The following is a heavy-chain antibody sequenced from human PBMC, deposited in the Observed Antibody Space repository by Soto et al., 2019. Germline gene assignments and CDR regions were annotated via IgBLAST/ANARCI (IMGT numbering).Heavy chain of an antibody. Sequence: EVQLVESGGGLVKPGGSLRLSCAASGFSFTSAWMNWVRQIPGKGLEWVGRIKTNIDGGAIDYSAPVKGRFTISRDDSKDTVYLQMNSLKTEDTAVYYCTTGRGGSAYVPGAYWGQGALVTVSS. V-gene: IGHV3-15*07. D-gene: IGHD5-12*01. J-gene: IGHJ4*02. CDR2: IKTNIDGGAI. CDR3: TTGRGGSAYVPGAY. CDR1: GFSFTSAW.